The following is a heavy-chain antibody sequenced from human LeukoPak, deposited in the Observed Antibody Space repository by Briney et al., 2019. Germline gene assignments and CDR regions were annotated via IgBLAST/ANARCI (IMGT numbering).Heavy chain of an antibody. CDR1: GGSISRGDYY. Sequence: SQTLSLTCTVSGGSISRGDYYWSWIRQPPGKGLEWIGYIYYSGSTNYNPSLKSRVTISVDTSKNQFSLKLSSVTAADTAVYYCARGEWRHGMDVWGQGTTVTVSS. J-gene: IGHJ6*02. D-gene: IGHD3-3*01. CDR3: ARGEWRHGMDV. CDR2: IYYSGST. V-gene: IGHV4-61*08.